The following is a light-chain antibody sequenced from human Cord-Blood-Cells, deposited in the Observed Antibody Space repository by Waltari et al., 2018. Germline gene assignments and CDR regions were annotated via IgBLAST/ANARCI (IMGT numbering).Light chain of an antibody. V-gene: IGLV3-19*01. J-gene: IGLJ1*01. CDR2: GKN. Sequence: YQQKPGKAPVLVIYGKNNRPSGIPDRFSGSSSGNTASLTITGAQAEDEADYYCNSRDSSGNHYVFGTGTKVTVL. CDR3: NSRDSSGNHYV.